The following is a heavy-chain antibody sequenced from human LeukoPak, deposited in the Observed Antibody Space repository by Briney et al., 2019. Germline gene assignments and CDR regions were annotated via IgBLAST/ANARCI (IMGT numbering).Heavy chain of an antibody. D-gene: IGHD5-18*01. V-gene: IGHV3-66*01. J-gene: IGHJ5*02. Sequence: PGGSLRLSCAAAGFTVISNYMSWVRRAPGKGLEWVSVIYSGGSTFYAGSVKSRFTISRDKSKNTLYLQMNSLRAEDTAMYYCAILHSYGHAWGQGTLVTVSS. CDR3: AILHSYGHA. CDR2: IYSGGST. CDR1: GFTVISNY.